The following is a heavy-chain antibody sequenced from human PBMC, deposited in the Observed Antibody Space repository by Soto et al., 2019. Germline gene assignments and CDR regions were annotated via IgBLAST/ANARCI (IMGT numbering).Heavy chain of an antibody. J-gene: IGHJ4*02. D-gene: IGHD5-18*01. Sequence: APLKVSWKASGYSFITYVIHWVRQAPGQRLEWMGWINAGNGNTKFSQKFQDRVTITRDTSASTVNMELSSLRSEDTAVYYCARGGRGIQLFLTFDHWGPGTLVTVSS. CDR2: INAGNGNT. CDR3: ARGGRGIQLFLTFDH. V-gene: IGHV1-3*01. CDR1: GYSFITYV.